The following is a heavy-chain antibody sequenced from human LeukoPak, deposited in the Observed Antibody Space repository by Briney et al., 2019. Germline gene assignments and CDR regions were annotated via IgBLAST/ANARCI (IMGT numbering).Heavy chain of an antibody. V-gene: IGHV4-34*01. CDR1: GGSFSGYY. Sequence: SETLSLTCAVYGGSFSGYYWSWIRQPPGKGLEWIGEINHSGSTNYSPSLKSRVTISVDTSKNQFSLKLSSVTAADTAVYYCARGVIAAAGRKNNWFDPWGQGTLVTVSS. CDR2: INHSGST. J-gene: IGHJ5*02. CDR3: ARGVIAAAGRKNNWFDP. D-gene: IGHD6-13*01.